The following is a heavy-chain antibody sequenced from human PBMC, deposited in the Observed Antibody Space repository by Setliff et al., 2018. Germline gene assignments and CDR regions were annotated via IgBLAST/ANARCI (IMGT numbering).Heavy chain of an antibody. CDR3: ANYEQRPRNLDY. J-gene: IGHJ4*02. CDR1: GFTFNTYA. V-gene: IGHV3-23*01. Sequence: GSLRLSCAASGFTFNTYAMSWVRQPPGKGLEWVSSISDTALGIYYADSVRGRFTISRDNSKKTLYLQMNSLRAEDTAVYYCANYEQRPRNLDYWGQGTLVTVSS. CDR2: ISDTALGI. D-gene: IGHD6-25*01.